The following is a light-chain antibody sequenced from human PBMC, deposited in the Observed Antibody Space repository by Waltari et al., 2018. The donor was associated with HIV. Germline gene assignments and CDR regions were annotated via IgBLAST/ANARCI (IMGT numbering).Light chain of an antibody. V-gene: IGKV2-28*01. J-gene: IGKJ4*01. CDR1: EALLKSNGYIY. CDR3: MQALEAPLT. Sequence: DIVMTQSPVSLPVTPGAPASISCRSSEALLKSNGYIYLDWYLQKPGQSPQLLIYLGTNRASGVPDRFSASGSATDFTLKISRVEAEDVGVYYCMQALEAPLTFGEGTKVEIK. CDR2: LGT.